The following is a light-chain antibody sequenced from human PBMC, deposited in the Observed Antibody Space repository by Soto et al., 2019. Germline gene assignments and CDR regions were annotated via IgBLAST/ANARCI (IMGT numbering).Light chain of an antibody. Sequence: QSVLTQPPSASGTPGQRVTISCSGSSSNIGSNIVNWYQHLPGAAPKLLIYNNNQRPSGVPDRFSGSKSGTSASLAISGLQSDDEAEYYCAAWEDSLNGWVFGGGTKVTVL. V-gene: IGLV1-44*01. CDR1: SSNIGSNI. CDR3: AAWEDSLNGWV. J-gene: IGLJ3*02. CDR2: NNN.